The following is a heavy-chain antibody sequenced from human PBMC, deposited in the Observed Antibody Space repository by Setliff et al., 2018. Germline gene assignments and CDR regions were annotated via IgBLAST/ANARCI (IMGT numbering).Heavy chain of an antibody. Sequence: TLSLTCAVYGDSFSDYYWSWIRQPPGKALEWLARIDWDGDKYYNTSLRTRLTLSKDTSKNQVFLTMTNMDPVDTATYYCARSRYELPHYYFDYWGQGTLVTVSS. V-gene: IGHV2-70*11. CDR2: IDWDGDK. J-gene: IGHJ4*02. CDR1: GDSFSDYY. CDR3: ARSRYELPHYYFDY. D-gene: IGHD1-7*01.